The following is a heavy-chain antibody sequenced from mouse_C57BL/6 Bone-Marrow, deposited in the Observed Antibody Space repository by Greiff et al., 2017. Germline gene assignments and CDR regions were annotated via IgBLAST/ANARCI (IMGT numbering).Heavy chain of an antibody. J-gene: IGHJ2*01. Sequence: EVQLQQSGAELVRPGASVKLSCTASGFNIKDDYMHWVKQRPEQGLEWIGWIDPENGDTEYASKFQGKATITADTSSNTAYLQLSSLTSEGTAVYYCTTGNFDYWGQGTTLTVSS. V-gene: IGHV14-4*01. CDR2: IDPENGDT. CDR1: GFNIKDDY. CDR3: TTGNFDY.